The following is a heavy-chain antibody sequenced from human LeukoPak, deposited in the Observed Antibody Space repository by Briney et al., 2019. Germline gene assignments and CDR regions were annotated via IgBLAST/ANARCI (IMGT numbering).Heavy chain of an antibody. V-gene: IGHV3-23*01. CDR3: AKDPYDSSGTFDY. J-gene: IGHJ4*02. D-gene: IGHD3-22*01. Sequence: PGGSLRLSCSASGFTFSNYAMNWVRQAPGKGLEWVSTISASGDSTYYADSVKGRFTISRDNSKNTLYLQMNSLRAEDTAVYYCAKDPYDSSGTFDYWGQGALVTVSS. CDR1: GFTFSNYA. CDR2: ISASGDST.